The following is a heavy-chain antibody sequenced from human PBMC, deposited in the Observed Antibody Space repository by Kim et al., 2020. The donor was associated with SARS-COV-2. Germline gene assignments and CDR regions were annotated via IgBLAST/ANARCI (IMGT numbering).Heavy chain of an antibody. D-gene: IGHD3-10*01. CDR3: ARLVRGVIIVHYYGMDV. Sequence: SETLSLTCAVYGGSFSGYYWSWIRQPPGKGLEWIGEINHSGSTNYNPSLKSRVTISVDTSKNQFSLKLSSVTAADTAVYYCARLVRGVIIVHYYGMDVWGQGTTVTVSS. CDR2: INHSGST. CDR1: GGSFSGYY. J-gene: IGHJ6*02. V-gene: IGHV4-34*01.